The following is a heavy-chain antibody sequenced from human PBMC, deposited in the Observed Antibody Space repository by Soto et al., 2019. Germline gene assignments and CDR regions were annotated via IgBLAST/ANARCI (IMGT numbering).Heavy chain of an antibody. V-gene: IGHV4-59*01. Sequence: SETLSLTCTVSGGSISSYYWSWIRQPPGKGLEWIGYIYYSGSTNYNPSLKSRVTISVDTSKNQFSLKLSSVTAADTAVYYCARDTVVRSYYYYYYGMYVCGRGTTDPVSS. CDR1: GGSISSYY. CDR2: IYYSGST. D-gene: IGHD3-10*01. J-gene: IGHJ6*01. CDR3: ARDTVVRSYYYYYYGMYV.